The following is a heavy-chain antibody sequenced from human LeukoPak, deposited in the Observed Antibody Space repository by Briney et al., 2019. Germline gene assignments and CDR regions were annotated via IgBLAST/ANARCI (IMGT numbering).Heavy chain of an antibody. CDR3: ARGKYSSSWTRDY. D-gene: IGHD6-13*01. CDR2: INSDGSST. J-gene: IGHJ4*02. CDR1: GFLFSSYW. Sequence: GGSLRLSCAASGFLFSSYWMHWVRQAPGRGLVWVSRINSDGSSTNYADSVKGRFTISRDNAKNTLYLEMSSLRAEDTAVYYCARGKYSSSWTRDYWGQGTLVTVSS. V-gene: IGHV3-74*01.